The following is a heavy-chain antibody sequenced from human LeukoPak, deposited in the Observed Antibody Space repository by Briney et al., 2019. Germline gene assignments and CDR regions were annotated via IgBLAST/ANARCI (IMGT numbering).Heavy chain of an antibody. Sequence: SETLSLTCTVSGGSISSYYWSWIRQPPGKGLEWIGYIYYSGSTNYNPSLKTRVTISLDTPKNQFSLKLNSVTAADTAVYYCARHYVFVSGGSSFDYWGLGTLVTVSS. V-gene: IGHV4-59*08. CDR2: IYYSGST. CDR3: ARHYVFVSGGSSFDY. CDR1: GGSISSYY. J-gene: IGHJ4*02. D-gene: IGHD1-26*01.